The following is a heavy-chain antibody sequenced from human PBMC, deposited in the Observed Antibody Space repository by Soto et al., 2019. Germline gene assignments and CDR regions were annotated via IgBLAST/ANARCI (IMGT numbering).Heavy chain of an antibody. CDR1: GFTFSDYY. CDR3: ARDSSIVPRPIDY. D-gene: IGHD6-6*01. Sequence: GGSLRLSCAASGFTFSDYYMSWIRQVPGKGLEWVSYISGSSSYAIYTESVKGRFTISRNNAKNSLYLQMNSLRAEDTAIYYCARDSSIVPRPIDYWGQGTLVTVSS. CDR2: ISGSSSYA. V-gene: IGHV3-11*06. J-gene: IGHJ4*02.